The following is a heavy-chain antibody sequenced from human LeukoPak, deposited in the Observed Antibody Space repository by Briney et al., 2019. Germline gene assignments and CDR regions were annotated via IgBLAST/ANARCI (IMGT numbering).Heavy chain of an antibody. CDR3: ARALQQLVFDY. D-gene: IGHD6-13*01. CDR1: GVSMSSHY. Sequence: SETLSLTCTVSGVSMSSHYGSWIRQPPGKGREGRGYIYYSGSTNYNPSPTSRLTISVDTSKTQFSLKLSSVTAADTAVYYCARALQQLVFDYWGQGTLVTVSS. V-gene: IGHV4-59*11. J-gene: IGHJ4*02. CDR2: IYYSGST.